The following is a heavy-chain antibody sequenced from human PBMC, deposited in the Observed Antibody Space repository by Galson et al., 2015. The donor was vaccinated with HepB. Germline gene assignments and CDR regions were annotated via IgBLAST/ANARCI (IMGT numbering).Heavy chain of an antibody. CDR3: AKPRSCSSTICSAPFYY. D-gene: IGHD2-2*01. Sequence: SLRLSCAASGFHFMSSAMNWVRQAPGKGLEWVSVISASGGSTDYADSVKGRFTISRDNSKNTLYLQMNSLRVDDTAIYYCAKPRSCSSTICSAPFYYWGQGTLVTVSS. V-gene: IGHV3-23*01. J-gene: IGHJ4*02. CDR2: ISASGGST. CDR1: GFHFMSSA.